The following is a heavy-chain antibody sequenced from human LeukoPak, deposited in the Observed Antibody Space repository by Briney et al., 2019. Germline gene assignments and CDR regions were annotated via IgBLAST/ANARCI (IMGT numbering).Heavy chain of an antibody. CDR2: IYSGGST. CDR1: GFTFSSYG. CDR3: ARNIYYGSEKNYFDC. V-gene: IGHV3-53*01. J-gene: IGHJ4*02. Sequence: GGSLRLSCAASGFTFSSYGMHWVRQAPAKGLEWVSVIYSGGSTYYAASVKGRFTISRDNSKNTLYLQMDSLRAEDTAVYYCARNIYYGSEKNYFDCWGQGTLVTVSS. D-gene: IGHD3-10*01.